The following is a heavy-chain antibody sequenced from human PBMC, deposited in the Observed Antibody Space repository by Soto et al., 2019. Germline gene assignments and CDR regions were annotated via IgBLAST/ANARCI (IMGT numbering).Heavy chain of an antibody. CDR2: IYYSGST. CDR1: GGSISNYD. V-gene: IGHV4-59*08. D-gene: IGHD6-19*01. Sequence: SETLCLTCSVSGGSISNYDGSWIRQPPGKGLEWIGYIYYSGSTNYNPSLTSRVTISVDTSKNQFSLEVRSVTAADTAMYYCVRHDRGWYLQSWFDPWGQGTLVTVSS. CDR3: VRHDRGWYLQSWFDP. J-gene: IGHJ5*02.